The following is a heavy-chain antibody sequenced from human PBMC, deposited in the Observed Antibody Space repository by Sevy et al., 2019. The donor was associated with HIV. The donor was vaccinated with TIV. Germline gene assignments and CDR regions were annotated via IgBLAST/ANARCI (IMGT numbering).Heavy chain of an antibody. V-gene: IGHV3-48*03. Sequence: GGSLRLSCAASGFMFGNYEMNWVRQVPGKGLEWVAYISGNGRTKYYADSVKGRFTISRDNAKNSVYLQMNSLRVEDTAIYYCARDISPYNSSGAFDRWGQGSLVTVSS. D-gene: IGHD3-22*01. J-gene: IGHJ4*02. CDR3: ARDISPYNSSGAFDR. CDR2: ISGNGRTK. CDR1: GFMFGNYE.